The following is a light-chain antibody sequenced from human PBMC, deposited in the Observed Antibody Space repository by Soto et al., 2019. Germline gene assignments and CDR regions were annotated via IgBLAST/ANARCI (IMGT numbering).Light chain of an antibody. V-gene: IGKV1-39*01. J-gene: IGKJ1*01. CDR3: PQCYRSPRT. CDR1: QSISTY. CDR2: AAS. Sequence: DIQMTQSPSTLSASVGDRVTVTCRASQSISTYLNWYQQKLGRAPTLLIYAASSLQSGVPSRFSGGGSGTHFTLTISSLQPEDFAMYFCPQCYRSPRTLGHGTKCEIK.